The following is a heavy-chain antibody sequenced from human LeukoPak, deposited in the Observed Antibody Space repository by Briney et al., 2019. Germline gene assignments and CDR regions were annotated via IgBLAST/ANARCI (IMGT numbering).Heavy chain of an antibody. CDR3: AKDLKFGATDGPYYYDSSGFDY. CDR1: GFTFSSYG. Sequence: GGTLRLSCAASGFTFSSYGTHWGRQPPGKGLEWVAFIRYDGSNKYYAASVKGRFTISGDNSKNTLYLQMNSLRAEDTAVYYCAKDLKFGATDGPYYYDSSGFDYWGQGTLVTVSS. V-gene: IGHV3-30*02. D-gene: IGHD3-22*01. J-gene: IGHJ4*02. CDR2: IRYDGSNK.